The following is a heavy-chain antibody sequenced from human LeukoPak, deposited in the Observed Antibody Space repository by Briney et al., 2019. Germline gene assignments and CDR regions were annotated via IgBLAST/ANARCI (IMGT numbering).Heavy chain of an antibody. V-gene: IGHV3-48*03. CDR3: AREEAYCSGTSCFRFFDY. J-gene: IGHJ4*02. CDR2: ISSGGSIF. D-gene: IGHD2-15*01. Sequence: GGSLRLSCAASGFTFSSYEINWVRQAPGKGLEWISCISSGGSIFYNADSVMGRFTISRDNAKNSLYLQMNSLRAEDTAVYYCAREEAYCSGTSCFRFFDYWGKGTLVSVSS. CDR1: GFTFSSYE.